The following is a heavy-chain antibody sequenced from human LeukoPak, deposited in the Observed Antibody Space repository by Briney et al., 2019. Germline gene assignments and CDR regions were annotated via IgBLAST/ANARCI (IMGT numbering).Heavy chain of an antibody. V-gene: IGHV5-51*01. J-gene: IGHJ3*02. CDR1: GYSFTSYW. D-gene: IGHD1-14*01. CDR3: ARPSHGINDAFDI. Sequence: GESLKISCKGSGYSFTSYWSGWVRQMPGKGLEWMGIIYPGDSDTRYSPSFQGQVTISADKSISTAYLQWSSLKASDTAMYYCARPSHGINDAFDIWGQGTMVTVSS. CDR2: IYPGDSDT.